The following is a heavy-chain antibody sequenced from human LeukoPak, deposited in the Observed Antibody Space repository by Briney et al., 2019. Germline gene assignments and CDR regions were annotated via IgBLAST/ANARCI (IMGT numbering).Heavy chain of an antibody. CDR3: ARDGPYYDFWSGTRISWFDY. CDR2: ISYDGSNK. CDR1: GFTFSSYA. D-gene: IGHD3-3*01. Sequence: PGGSLRLSCAASGFTFSSYAMDWVRQAPGKGLEWVAVISYDGSNKYYADSVKGRFTISRDNSKNTLYLQMNSLRAEDTAVYYCARDGPYYDFWSGTRISWFDYWGQGTLVTVSS. J-gene: IGHJ4*02. V-gene: IGHV3-30*04.